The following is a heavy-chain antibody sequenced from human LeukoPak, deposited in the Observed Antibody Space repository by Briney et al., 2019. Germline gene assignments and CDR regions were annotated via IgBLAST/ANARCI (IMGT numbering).Heavy chain of an antibody. CDR3: ARGNVAVARNLIDF. V-gene: IGHV3-30*04. CDR1: GVTFNIYP. D-gene: IGHD6-19*01. J-gene: IGHJ4*02. Sequence: GGSLRLSCAASGVTFNIYPMHWVRQAPGEGPEWVAVTLYDGSSTDYADSVKGRFTMSRDNAKNTLYLQVNSLRPEDTGIYYCARGNVAVARNLIDFWGQGTLVTVSS. CDR2: TLYDGSST.